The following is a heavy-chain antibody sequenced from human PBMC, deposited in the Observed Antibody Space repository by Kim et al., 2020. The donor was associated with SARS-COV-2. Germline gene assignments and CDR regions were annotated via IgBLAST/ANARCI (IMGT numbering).Heavy chain of an antibody. J-gene: IGHJ5*02. V-gene: IGHV4-4*09. CDR3: ARYSSTWNRFDP. D-gene: IGHD6-13*01. Sequence: KYNPSIKSRVTISVETSKKQCSLKVTSVTAADTAVYYCARYSSTWNRFDPWGQGTLVTVSS.